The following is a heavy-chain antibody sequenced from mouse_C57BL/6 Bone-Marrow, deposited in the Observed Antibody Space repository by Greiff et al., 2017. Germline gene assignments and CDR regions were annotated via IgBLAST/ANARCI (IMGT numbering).Heavy chain of an antibody. D-gene: IGHD2-4*01. V-gene: IGHV14-4*01. Sequence: EVQLQQSGAELVRPGASVKLSCTASGFNIKDDYMHWVKQRPEQGLEWIGWIDPENGDTESASKFQGKDTLAADPSSNTAYLQRSRLTEEDTAVYYCTHYYDYGYDMDYGGQGTSVTVSS. CDR2: IDPENGDT. J-gene: IGHJ4*01. CDR1: GFNIKDDY. CDR3: THYYDYGYDMDY.